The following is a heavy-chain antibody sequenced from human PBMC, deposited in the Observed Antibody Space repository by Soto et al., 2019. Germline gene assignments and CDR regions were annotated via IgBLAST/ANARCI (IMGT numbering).Heavy chain of an antibody. V-gene: IGHV4-61*07. D-gene: IGHD3-10*01. CDR3: ARQSGSSLFDY. Sequence: RIRQNPGKGLEWIGFIFDTGSTNYNPALKSRVTISIDTAKNQFSLKLSSVTAADTAVYYCARQSGSSLFDYCGQPTLLTVYS. J-gene: IGHJ4*02. CDR2: IFDTGST.